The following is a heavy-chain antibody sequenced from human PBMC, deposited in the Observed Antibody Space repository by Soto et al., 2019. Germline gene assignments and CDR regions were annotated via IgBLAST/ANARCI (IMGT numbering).Heavy chain of an antibody. J-gene: IGHJ6*03. CDR2: INHSGST. D-gene: IGHD6-13*01. CDR1: GGSFSGYY. CDR3: ARVGYSSSWLAYYYYYMDV. Sequence: QMQLQQWGAGLLKPSETLSLTCAVYGGSFSGYYWSWIRQPPGKGLEWIGEINHSGSTNYNPSLKSRVTISVDTSKNQFSLKLSSVTAADTAVYYCARVGYSSSWLAYYYYYMDVWGKGTTVTVSS. V-gene: IGHV4-34*01.